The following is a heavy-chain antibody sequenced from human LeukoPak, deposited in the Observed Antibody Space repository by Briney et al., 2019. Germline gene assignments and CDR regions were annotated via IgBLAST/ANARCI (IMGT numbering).Heavy chain of an antibody. CDR3: AKSSGIVGVRRGSFDY. D-gene: IGHD1-26*01. Sequence: GGSLRLSCAASGFTFSSYAMSWVRQAPGKGLEWVSAISGSGGSTYYADSVKGRFTISRDNSKNTLYLQMNSLRAEDTAVYYCAKSSGIVGVRRGSFDYWGQGTLVTVSS. CDR2: ISGSGGST. CDR1: GFTFSSYA. V-gene: IGHV3-23*01. J-gene: IGHJ4*02.